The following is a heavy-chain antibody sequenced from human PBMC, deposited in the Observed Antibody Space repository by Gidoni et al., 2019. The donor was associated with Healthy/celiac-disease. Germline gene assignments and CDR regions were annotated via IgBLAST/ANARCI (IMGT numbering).Heavy chain of an antibody. CDR1: GYTFTSYG. J-gene: IGHJ4*02. D-gene: IGHD6-19*01. V-gene: IGHV1-18*01. CDR2: ISAYNGNT. CDR3: ARILIGYSSGWYEDY. Sequence: QVQLVQSGAEVKKPGASVKDSCKASGYTFTSYGISWVRQAPGQGLEWMGWISAYNGNTNYAQKLQGRFTMTTDTSTSTAYMELRSLRSDDTAVYYCARILIGYSSGWYEDYWGQGTLVTVSS.